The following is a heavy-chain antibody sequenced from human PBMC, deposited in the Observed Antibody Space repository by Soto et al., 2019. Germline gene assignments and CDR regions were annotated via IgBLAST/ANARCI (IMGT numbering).Heavy chain of an antibody. D-gene: IGHD3-10*01. Sequence: EVQLVESGGGLVQPGGSLRLSCAASGFTFSDHYMDWVRQAPGKGLEWVGRIRNRPNSYTTQYAASVKGRFAVLRDDSENLVYLQMNDLKTEDTAVYYCARDSGRGFYFDYWGQGAQVTVSS. CDR2: IRNRPNSYTT. J-gene: IGHJ4*02. CDR3: ARDSGRGFYFDY. CDR1: GFTFSDHY. V-gene: IGHV3-72*01.